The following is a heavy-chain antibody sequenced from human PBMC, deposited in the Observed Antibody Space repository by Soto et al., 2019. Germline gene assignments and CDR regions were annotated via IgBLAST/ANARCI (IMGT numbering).Heavy chain of an antibody. V-gene: IGHV3-23*01. D-gene: IGHD3-16*01. Sequence: DVQLLESGGGLAQRGGSLRLSCAASGFSFSNYGMTWVRQAPGKGLEWVSYGGSGGSTYYADSVKGRFTIYRDNSKNTLYLQMNSLRAEGTAVYYCVKFRGRAYHYYYMDVWGNGTTVTVSS. J-gene: IGHJ6*03. CDR3: VKFRGRAYHYYYMDV. CDR1: GFSFSNYG. CDR2: GGSGGST.